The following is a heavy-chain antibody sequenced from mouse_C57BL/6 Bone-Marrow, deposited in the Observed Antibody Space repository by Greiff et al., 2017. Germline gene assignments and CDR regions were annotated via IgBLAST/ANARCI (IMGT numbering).Heavy chain of an antibody. J-gene: IGHJ3*01. CDR3: TDWEGAY. Sequence: EVQLQQSGAELVRPGASVKLSCTASGFTINDDSMHWVKQRPEQGLEWIGWIDPENGDTEYASKFQGKATITADTSSNTAYLQLSSLTSEDSAVYYCTDWEGAYWGQGTQVTVSA. V-gene: IGHV14-4*01. CDR2: IDPENGDT. D-gene: IGHD4-1*01. CDR1: GFTINDDS.